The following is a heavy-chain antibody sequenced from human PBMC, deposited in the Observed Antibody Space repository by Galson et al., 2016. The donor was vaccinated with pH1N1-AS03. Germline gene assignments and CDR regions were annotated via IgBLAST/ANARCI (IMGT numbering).Heavy chain of an antibody. D-gene: IGHD5-24*01. CDR2: IIPLLGMT. V-gene: IGHV1-69*04. CDR1: GGTFSSYP. CDR3: AKVGGEGYNWYFYGMDV. Sequence: SVKVSCKASGGTFSSYPINWVRQAPGQGLECIGRIIPLLGMTNYAQKFQGRVTITADTSTSTAYMELRSLRSDDTAVYYCAKVGGEGYNWYFYGMDVWGQGTTVTVSS. J-gene: IGHJ6*02.